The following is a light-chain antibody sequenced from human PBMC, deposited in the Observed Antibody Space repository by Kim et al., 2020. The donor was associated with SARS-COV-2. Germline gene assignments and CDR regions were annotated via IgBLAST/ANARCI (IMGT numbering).Light chain of an antibody. CDR2: QHT. Sequence: SVSPGQTASITCSGPNLGDKYAYWYQQKPGQSPVLVIYQHTKRPSGISQRFSGFSSGNTATLTISPAQTIDEADYYCQAWDSGTAVFGGGTKLTV. J-gene: IGLJ2*01. CDR1: NLGDKY. CDR3: QAWDSGTAV. V-gene: IGLV3-1*01.